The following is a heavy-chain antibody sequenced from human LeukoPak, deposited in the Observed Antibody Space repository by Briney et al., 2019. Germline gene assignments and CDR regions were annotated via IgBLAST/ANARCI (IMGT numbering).Heavy chain of an antibody. J-gene: IGHJ5*02. V-gene: IGHV4-34*01. D-gene: IGHD2-21*02. CDR1: GGSFSGYY. Sequence: SETLSLTCAVYGGSFSGYYWSWIRQPPGKGLEWIGEINHSGSTNYNPSLKSRVTIPVDTSKNQFSLKLSSVTAADTAVYYCASLAYCGGDCTWDWFDPWGQGTLVTVSS. CDR3: ASLAYCGGDCTWDWFDP. CDR2: INHSGST.